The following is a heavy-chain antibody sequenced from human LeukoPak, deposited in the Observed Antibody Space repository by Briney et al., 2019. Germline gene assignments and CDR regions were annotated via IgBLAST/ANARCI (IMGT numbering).Heavy chain of an antibody. CDR1: GGSXSGYY. V-gene: IGHV4-34*01. CDR2: INHSGST. J-gene: IGHJ4*02. Sequence: ETLSLTCAVYGGSXSGYYWSWIRQPPGKGLEWIGEINHSGSTNYNPSLKSRVTISVDTSKNQFSLKLSSVTAADTAVYYCARGSLHYYYDSSGYFDYWGQGTLVTVSS. D-gene: IGHD3-22*01. CDR3: ARGSLHYYYDSSGYFDY.